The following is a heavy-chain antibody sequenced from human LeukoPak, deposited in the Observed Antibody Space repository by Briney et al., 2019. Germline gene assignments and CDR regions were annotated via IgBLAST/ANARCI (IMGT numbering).Heavy chain of an antibody. D-gene: IGHD3-10*02. CDR2: ISSSGSTI. CDR1: GFTVSSNY. Sequence: GGSLRLSCVASGFTVSSNYMSWVRQAPGKGLEWVSYISSSGSTIYYADSVKGRFTISRDNAKNSLYLQMNSLRAEDTAVYYCAELGITMIGGVWGKGTTVTISS. CDR3: AELGITMIGGV. V-gene: IGHV3-11*04. J-gene: IGHJ6*04.